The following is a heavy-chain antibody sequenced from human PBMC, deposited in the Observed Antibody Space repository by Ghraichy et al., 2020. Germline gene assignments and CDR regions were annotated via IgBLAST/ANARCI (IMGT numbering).Heavy chain of an antibody. CDR3: ARSPSSSSRPNWFDP. J-gene: IGHJ5*02. D-gene: IGHD6-6*01. CDR1: GFTFSSYS. V-gene: IGHV3-21*01. CDR2: ISSSSSYI. Sequence: GGSLRLSCAASGFTFSSYSMNWVRQAPGKGLEWVSYISSSSSYIYYADSVKGRFTISRDNAKNSLYLQMNSLRAEDTAVYYCARSPSSSSRPNWFDPWGQGTLVTVSS.